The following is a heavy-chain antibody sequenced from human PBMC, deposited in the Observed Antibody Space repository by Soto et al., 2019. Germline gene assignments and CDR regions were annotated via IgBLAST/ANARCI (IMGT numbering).Heavy chain of an antibody. D-gene: IGHD3-16*02. J-gene: IGHJ4*02. CDR1: GYTFTSYD. V-gene: IGHV1-8*01. CDR3: ARGGYYDYIWGSYRYPPLDY. CDR2: MNPNSGNT. Sequence: QVQLVQSGAEVKKPGASVKVSCKASGYTFTSYDINWVRQATGQGLEWMGWMNPNSGNTGYAQKFQVRVTMTRNTSISTAYMELSSLRSEDTAVYYCARGGYYDYIWGSYRYPPLDYWGQGTLVTVSS.